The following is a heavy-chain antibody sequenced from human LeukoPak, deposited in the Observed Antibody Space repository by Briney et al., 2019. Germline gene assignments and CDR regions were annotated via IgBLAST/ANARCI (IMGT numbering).Heavy chain of an antibody. D-gene: IGHD3-22*01. CDR2: IYYSGST. J-gene: IGHJ4*02. CDR3: ARGYYDSSGSYYFDY. V-gene: IGHV4-59*01. CDR1: GGSISSYY. Sequence: SETLSLTCTGYGGSISSYYWGWIRQPTGKGLEGIGYIYYSGSTNYNPSLKSRVTISADTSKNQFSLKLSSVTAADTAVYYCARGYYDSSGSYYFDYWGQGTLVTVSS.